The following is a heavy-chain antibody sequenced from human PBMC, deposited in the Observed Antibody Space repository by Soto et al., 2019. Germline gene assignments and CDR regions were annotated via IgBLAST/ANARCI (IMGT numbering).Heavy chain of an antibody. J-gene: IGHJ4*02. V-gene: IGHV3-21*01. D-gene: IGHD1-20*01. Sequence: EVQLVESGGGLVKPGGSLRLSCAASGFTFSSYTMNWVRQAPGKGLEWVSSISSSSSYIYYADSVKGRFTISRDNAKNSLYLQMNGLRAEDTAVYYCARILINGTTRGSCFDYWGQGTLVTVSS. CDR2: ISSSSSYI. CDR3: ARILINGTTRGSCFDY. CDR1: GFTFSSYT.